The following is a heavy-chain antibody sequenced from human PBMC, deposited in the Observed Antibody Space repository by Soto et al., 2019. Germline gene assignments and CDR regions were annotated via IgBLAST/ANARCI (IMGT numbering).Heavy chain of an antibody. CDR2: IYPGDSDT. V-gene: IGHV5-51*01. D-gene: IGHD3-10*01. J-gene: IGHJ3*02. CDR3: ARSPSAAMVRGVIITPRRAFDI. CDR1: GYSFTSYW. Sequence: GESLKISCKGSGYSFTSYWIGWVRQMPGKGLEWMGIIYPGDSDTRYSPSFQGQVTISADKSISTAYLQWSSLKASDTAMYYCARSPSAAMVRGVIITPRRAFDIWGQGTMVTVSS.